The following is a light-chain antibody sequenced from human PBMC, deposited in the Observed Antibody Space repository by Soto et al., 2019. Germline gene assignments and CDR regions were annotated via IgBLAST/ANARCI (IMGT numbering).Light chain of an antibody. CDR1: QSVSSTY. CDR2: GAS. CDR3: QHYGSLVLT. Sequence: EIVLTQSPRTLSLSPGERATLSCRASQSVSSTYLAWYQQKPGQAPRLLIYGASSRATGIPDRFSGSGSGTDFTLTISRLEPEDFAVYYCQHYGSLVLTFGGGTKVEIK. V-gene: IGKV3-20*01. J-gene: IGKJ4*01.